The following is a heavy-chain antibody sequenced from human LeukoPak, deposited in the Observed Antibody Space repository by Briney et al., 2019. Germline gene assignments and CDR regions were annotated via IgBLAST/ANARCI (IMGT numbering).Heavy chain of an antibody. CDR2: MSAYNGNT. V-gene: IGHV1-18*03. Sequence: ASVKVSSTASLDTSKRYSISSGREAPGHGLEWMGWMSAYNGNTNYAQKLQGRVTMTTDTSTSTAYKELMSLRSDDMAVYYCARGHYYYDSSWAGYFDYWGQGTLVTVSS. CDR3: ARGHYYYDSSWAGYFDY. CDR1: LDTSKRYS. J-gene: IGHJ4*02. D-gene: IGHD3-22*01.